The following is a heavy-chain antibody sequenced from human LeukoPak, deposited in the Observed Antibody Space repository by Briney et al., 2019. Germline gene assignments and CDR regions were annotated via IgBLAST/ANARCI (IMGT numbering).Heavy chain of an antibody. Sequence: SGTLSLTCTVSGDSISDYYWSWIRQPAGKALEWIGRIYASGSSNYNPSLKSRVTMSVDTSKNQVSLKLASVTAADTAVYYCTRERPNTATDAFHIWGPGTMVTVSS. CDR3: TRERPNTATDAFHI. D-gene: IGHD5-18*01. J-gene: IGHJ3*02. CDR2: IYASGSS. CDR1: GDSISDYY. V-gene: IGHV4-4*07.